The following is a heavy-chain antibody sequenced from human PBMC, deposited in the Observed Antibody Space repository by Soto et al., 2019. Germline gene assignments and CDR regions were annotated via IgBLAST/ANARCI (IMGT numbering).Heavy chain of an antibody. V-gene: IGHV3-7*01. CDR3: ARWNYAMDV. Sequence: PGGSLRLSCAVSGFTFSDFWMTWVRQAPGKGLEYVANIKQDGSERYYVDSVKGRFTISRDNAETSLYLQMNSLRVEDTAVYHCARWNYAMDVWGQGTTVTVSS. D-gene: IGHD1-1*01. J-gene: IGHJ6*02. CDR2: IKQDGSER. CDR1: GFTFSDFW.